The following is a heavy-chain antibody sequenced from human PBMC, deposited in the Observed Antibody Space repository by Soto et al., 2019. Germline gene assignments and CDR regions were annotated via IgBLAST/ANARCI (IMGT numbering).Heavy chain of an antibody. CDR3: ARQWLDSYSFDY. J-gene: IGHJ4*02. D-gene: IGHD6-19*01. CDR1: GFTFSSYA. CDR2: ISSNGGST. Sequence: EVQLVESGGGLVQPGGSLRLSCAASGFTFSSYAMHWVRQAPGKGLEYVSAISSNGGSTYYANSVKGRFTISRDNSKNTLHLQMVSLRAEDMAVYYCARQWLDSYSFDYWGQGTLVTVSS. V-gene: IGHV3-64*01.